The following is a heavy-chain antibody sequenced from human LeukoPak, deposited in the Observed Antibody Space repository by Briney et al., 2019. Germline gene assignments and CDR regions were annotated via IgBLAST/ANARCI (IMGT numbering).Heavy chain of an antibody. D-gene: IGHD3-10*01. CDR3: ARGLDYFAPGTPWDDAFDI. CDR2: INPSIGRT. V-gene: IGHV1-46*01. Sequence: GASVKVSCKASGYTFRSYYIHWVRQAPGQGLEWIGFINPSIGRTAYGPRFQGRVTMTSDASTSTVYMELSSLRSEDTAVFFCARGLDYFAPGTPWDDAFDIWGQGTMVTVSS. J-gene: IGHJ3*02. CDR1: GYTFRSYY.